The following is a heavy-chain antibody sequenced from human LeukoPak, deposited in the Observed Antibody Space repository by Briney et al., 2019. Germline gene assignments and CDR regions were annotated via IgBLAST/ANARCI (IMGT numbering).Heavy chain of an antibody. D-gene: IGHD6-19*01. V-gene: IGHV4-34*01. CDR3: ARDTVAGNYFDY. CDR2: INHSGST. Sequence: SETLSLTCAVYGGSFSDYYWSWIRQPPGKGLEWIGEINHSGSTNYNPSLKSRVTISVDTSKNQFSLQLNSVTPEDTAVYYCARDTVAGNYFDYWGQGTLVTVSS. CDR1: GGSFSDYY. J-gene: IGHJ4*02.